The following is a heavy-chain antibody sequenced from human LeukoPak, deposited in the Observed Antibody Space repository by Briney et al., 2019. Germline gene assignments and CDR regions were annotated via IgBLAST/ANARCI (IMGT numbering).Heavy chain of an antibody. J-gene: IGHJ4*02. CDR2: IYSGGST. CDR3: ARDRYGNSPTFDY. Sequence: GGSLRLSCAASGFTVSSNYMSWVRQAPGKGLEWVSVIYSGGSTYYADSVKGRFTISRDNSKNTLYLQMNSLRAEDTAVYYCARDRYGNSPTFDYWGQGTLVTVSS. V-gene: IGHV3-66*01. CDR1: GFTVSSNY. D-gene: IGHD4-23*01.